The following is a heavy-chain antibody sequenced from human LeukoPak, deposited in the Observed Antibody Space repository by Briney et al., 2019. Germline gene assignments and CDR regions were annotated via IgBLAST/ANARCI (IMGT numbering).Heavy chain of an antibody. CDR2: IYYSGST. J-gene: IGHJ4*02. CDR1: GGSISGYY. V-gene: IGHV4-59*08. Sequence: PSETLSLTCTVSGGSISGYYWSWIRQPPAKGLEWIGYIYYSGSTKCNPSLKSRLTMLVDTFKNQFSLKLNSVTAADTAVYYCARYDGSPANYLDYWGQGNLVSVSS. D-gene: IGHD1-26*01. CDR3: ARYDGSPANYLDY.